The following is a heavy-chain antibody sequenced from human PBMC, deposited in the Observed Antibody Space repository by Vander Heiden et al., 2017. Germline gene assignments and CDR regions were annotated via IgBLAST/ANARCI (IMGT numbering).Heavy chain of an antibody. Sequence: QLQLVHSGAEVTEPGASVKAFCKPSGQIFNNNYMHRVGQAPGQGPEWMGFIIPSGGAAHYTQRFQGRVTITMDTYTTTVYMDLSGLTSEDTAMYYCAREYTTSGGDCCYFDYWGQGTLVSVSS. CDR2: IIPSGGAA. V-gene: IGHV1-46*02. CDR3: AREYTTSGGDCCYFDY. CDR1: GQIFNNNY. J-gene: IGHJ4*02. D-gene: IGHD2-21*02.